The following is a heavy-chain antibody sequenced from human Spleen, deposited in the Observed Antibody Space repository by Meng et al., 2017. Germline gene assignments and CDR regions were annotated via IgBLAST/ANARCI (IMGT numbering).Heavy chain of an antibody. V-gene: IGHV1-18*01. CDR3: ARGTPGRSYCDY. J-gene: IGHJ4*02. CDR1: DYTFTGYG. CDR2: LGAHPGDT. Sequence: QVQPVQSGPAVKKPGASVKVSCKASDYTFTGYGVSWVRQAPGQGLEWMAWLGAHPGDTSHAPKFVGRVTVTADTATATAYMELRSLRSDDTAVYYCARGTPGRSYCDYWGLGTLVTVSS. D-gene: IGHD3-10*01.